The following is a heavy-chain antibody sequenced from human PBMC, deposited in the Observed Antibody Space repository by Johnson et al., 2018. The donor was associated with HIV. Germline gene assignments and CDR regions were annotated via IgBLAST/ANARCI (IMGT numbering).Heavy chain of an antibody. V-gene: IGHV3-9*01. CDR3: AKPLAYSSWYTPDIPPNDAFDV. CDR1: GFTFDDYA. D-gene: IGHD6-13*01. J-gene: IGHJ3*01. Sequence: QLVESGGGLVQPGRSLRLSCAASGFTFDDYAMHWVRQAPGKGLEWVSSITWNSGITGYADSVKGRFTISRDNAKNSLYLQMNSLRAEDTALYYCAKPLAYSSWYTPDIPPNDAFDVWGQGTMLTVSS. CDR2: ITWNSGIT.